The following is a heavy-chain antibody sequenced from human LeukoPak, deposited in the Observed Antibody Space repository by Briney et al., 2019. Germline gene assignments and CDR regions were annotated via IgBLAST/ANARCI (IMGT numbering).Heavy chain of an antibody. V-gene: IGHV3-23*01. CDR2: ISTSGGNT. CDR3: ARVYSIAANYCDY. CDR1: GFIFSSYA. Sequence: GGSLRLSCTASGFIFSSYAMSWVRQAPGKGLEWVSGISTSGGNTDYADSVKGRFTISRDNAKNSLYLQMNSLRDEDTAVYYCARVYSIAANYCDYWGQGTLVTVSS. J-gene: IGHJ4*02. D-gene: IGHD6-13*01.